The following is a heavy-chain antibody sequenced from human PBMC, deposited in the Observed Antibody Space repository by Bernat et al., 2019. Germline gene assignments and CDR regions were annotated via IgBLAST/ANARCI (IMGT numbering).Heavy chain of an antibody. Sequence: QVQLQESGPGLVKPSGTLSLTCAVSGASIITGDWWSWVRQPPGKGLEWIGEINYDGATNYNPSLKGRLTILLDKSRSEFSLDLTSVTVADTAVYYCARKLQVRWAYFDYWGQGTLVTVSS. D-gene: IGHD4-23*01. CDR1: GASIITGDW. J-gene: IGHJ4*02. V-gene: IGHV4-4*02. CDR3: ARKLQVRWAYFDY. CDR2: INYDGAT.